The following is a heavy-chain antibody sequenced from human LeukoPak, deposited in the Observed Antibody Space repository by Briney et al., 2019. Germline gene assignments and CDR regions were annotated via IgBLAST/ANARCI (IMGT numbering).Heavy chain of an antibody. CDR1: GYTFTDCY. J-gene: IGHJ4*02. CDR3: ARGRNIEMTTMSGGSDY. D-gene: IGHD5-24*01. CDR2: LNPNSGDT. Sequence: GASVKVSCKASGYTFTDCYMHWVRQAPGQGLEWMRWLNPNSGDTNYAQKFQGRVSMTRDSSISTAYMDLSDLRSDDTAVYSCARGRNIEMTTMSGGSDYWGQGTLVTVSS. V-gene: IGHV1-2*02.